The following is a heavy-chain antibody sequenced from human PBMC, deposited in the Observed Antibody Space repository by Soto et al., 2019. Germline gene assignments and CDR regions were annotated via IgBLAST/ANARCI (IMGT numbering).Heavy chain of an antibody. CDR2: TYYRSKWYN. D-gene: IGHD2-2*01. V-gene: IGHV6-1*01. Sequence: PSPTLSLTCAISGDSVSSNSAAWNLIRQSPSRGLEWLGRTYYRSKWYNDYSVSVKSRININPDTSKNQFSLQLNSVTPEDTAVYYCARVEKYQLPPSYSYGMDVCDQGTKVTVSS. CDR3: ARVEKYQLPPSYSYGMDV. J-gene: IGHJ6*02. CDR1: GDSVSSNSAA.